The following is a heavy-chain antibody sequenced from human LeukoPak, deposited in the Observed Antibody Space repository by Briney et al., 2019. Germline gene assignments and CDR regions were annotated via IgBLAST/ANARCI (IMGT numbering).Heavy chain of an antibody. Sequence: ASVKVSCKASGYTFTSYDINWVRQATGQGLEWMGWMNPNSGNTGYAQKFQGRVTMTRNTSISTAYMELSSLRSEDTAVYYCARDKSIVVANYYYYYMDVWGKGTTVTISS. CDR3: ARDKSIVVANYYYYYMDV. CDR1: GYTFTSYD. J-gene: IGHJ6*03. CDR2: MNPNSGNT. D-gene: IGHD3-22*01. V-gene: IGHV1-8*01.